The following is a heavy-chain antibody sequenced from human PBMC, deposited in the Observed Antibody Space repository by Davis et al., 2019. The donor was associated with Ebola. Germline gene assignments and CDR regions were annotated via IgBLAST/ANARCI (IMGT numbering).Heavy chain of an antibody. CDR2: ISAYNGNT. Sequence: AASVKVSCKASGYTFTSFDISWVRQAPGQGLEWMGWISAYNGNTNYAQKLQGRVTMTTDTSTSTAYMELRSLRSDDTAVYYCAAWRYYYDSSGYFHDAFDIWGQGTMVTVSS. CDR1: GYTFTSFD. V-gene: IGHV1-18*01. J-gene: IGHJ3*02. CDR3: AAWRYYYDSSGYFHDAFDI. D-gene: IGHD3-22*01.